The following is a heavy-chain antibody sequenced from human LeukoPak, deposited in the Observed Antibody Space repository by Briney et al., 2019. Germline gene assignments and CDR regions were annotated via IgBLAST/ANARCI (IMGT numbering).Heavy chain of an antibody. V-gene: IGHV3-23*01. Sequence: PEGSLRLSCQASGFTFYMYAMSWVRQAPGKGLEWVASMCGTAGCTFYPDSVKGRFTISRDNSKNVLYLRMNSLTAEDTAIYYCAKDRPNFHENSGHYYRRDGDSWGQGTLVTVSS. J-gene: IGHJ5*01. CDR3: AKDRPNFHENSGHYYRRDGDS. CDR2: MCGTAGCT. D-gene: IGHD3-22*01. CDR1: GFTFYMYA.